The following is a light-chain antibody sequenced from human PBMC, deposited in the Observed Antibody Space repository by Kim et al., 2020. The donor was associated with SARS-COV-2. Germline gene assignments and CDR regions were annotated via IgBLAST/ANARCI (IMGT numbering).Light chain of an antibody. CDR1: QSVSSV. V-gene: IGKV3-11*01. CDR2: DAS. CDR3: QQRSDWPIS. J-gene: IGKJ3*01. Sequence: LSPGERATLSCRDSQSVSSVLAWYQQKPGQATRLLNYDASNRSTGITARFSGSGSGTDFTLSISSLEPEDFAVYSCQQRSDWPISFGPGTKVDIK.